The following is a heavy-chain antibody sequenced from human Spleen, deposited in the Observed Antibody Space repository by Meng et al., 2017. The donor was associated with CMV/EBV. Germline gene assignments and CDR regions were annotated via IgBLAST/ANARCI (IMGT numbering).Heavy chain of an antibody. D-gene: IGHD6-19*01. J-gene: IGHJ3*02. CDR1: GFTFNSYS. V-gene: IGHV3-48*04. CDR3: ARDTPGSSGWYGSAFDI. Sequence: GESLKISCAASGFTFNSYSMNWVRQAPGRGLEWISYISRSSITKYYADSVKGRFTVSRDNAKNSLYLQMNSLRAEDTAVYYCARDTPGSSGWYGSAFDIWGQGTMVTVSS. CDR2: ISRSSITK.